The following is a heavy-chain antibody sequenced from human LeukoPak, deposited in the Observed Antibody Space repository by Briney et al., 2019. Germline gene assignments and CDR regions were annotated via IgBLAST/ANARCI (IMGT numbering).Heavy chain of an antibody. Sequence: GGSLRLSCAASGFGFGGNAMHWVRQAPGKGLEWVAFIPFDRSDKYYADSVKGRFTISRDNSKNTLFLQMNTLRPEDTAIYYCAKHHYWSWDYWGQGTLVTVSS. CDR2: IPFDRSDK. CDR3: AKHHYWSWDY. CDR1: GFGFGGNA. J-gene: IGHJ4*02. V-gene: IGHV3-30*02. D-gene: IGHD2-8*02.